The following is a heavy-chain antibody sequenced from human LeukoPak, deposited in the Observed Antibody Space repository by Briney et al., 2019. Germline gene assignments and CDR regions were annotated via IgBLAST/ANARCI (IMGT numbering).Heavy chain of an antibody. CDR3: ARDLGGLSGYYDY. Sequence: GGSLRLSCAASGFTFSSYSMNWVRQAPGKGLEWVSSISSSSSYIYYADSVKGRFTISRDNAKNSLYLQMNSLRAEDTAVYYCARDLGGLSGYYDYWDQGTLVTVSS. V-gene: IGHV3-21*01. J-gene: IGHJ4*02. CDR2: ISSSSSYI. D-gene: IGHD3-22*01. CDR1: GFTFSSYS.